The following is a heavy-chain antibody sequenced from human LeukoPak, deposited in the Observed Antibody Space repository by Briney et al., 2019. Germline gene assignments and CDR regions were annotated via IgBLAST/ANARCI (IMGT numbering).Heavy chain of an antibody. Sequence: GGSLRLSCAASGFTFSSYGMHWVRQAPGKGLEWVAVISYDGSNKYYADSVKGRFTISRDNAKNSLYLQMNSLRAEDTALYYCAKEIVVVPYLGGMDVWGQGTTVTVSS. J-gene: IGHJ6*02. CDR1: GFTFSSYG. CDR3: AKEIVVVPYLGGMDV. D-gene: IGHD2-2*01. CDR2: ISYDGSNK. V-gene: IGHV3-30*18.